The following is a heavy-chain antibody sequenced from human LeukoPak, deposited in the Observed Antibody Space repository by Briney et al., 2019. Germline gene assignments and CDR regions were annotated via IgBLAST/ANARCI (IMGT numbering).Heavy chain of an antibody. CDR1: GFTFSNAW. Sequence: GGSLRLSCAASGFTFSNAWMSWVRQAPGKGLEWVGRIRSKTDGGTTDYAAPVKGRFTISRDDSKNTLYLQMNSLKTEDTAVYYCTTLPKQWLASPTLKYYYYMDVWGKGTTVTVFS. CDR3: TTLPKQWLASPTLKYYYYMDV. J-gene: IGHJ6*03. CDR2: IRSKTDGGTT. V-gene: IGHV3-15*01. D-gene: IGHD6-19*01.